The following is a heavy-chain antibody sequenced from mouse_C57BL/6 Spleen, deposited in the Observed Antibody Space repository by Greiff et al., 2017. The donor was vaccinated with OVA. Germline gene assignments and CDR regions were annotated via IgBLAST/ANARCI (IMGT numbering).Heavy chain of an antibody. D-gene: IGHD1-1*01. V-gene: IGHV5-17*01. CDR2: ISSGSSTI. Sequence: EVQLKESGGGLVKPGGSLKLSCAASGFTFSDYGMHWVRQAPEKGLEWVAYISSGSSTIYYADTVKGRFTISRDNAKNTLFLQMTSLRSEDTAMYYCARNYYGSIWYFDVWGTGTTVTVSS. CDR3: ARNYYGSIWYFDV. CDR1: GFTFSDYG. J-gene: IGHJ1*03.